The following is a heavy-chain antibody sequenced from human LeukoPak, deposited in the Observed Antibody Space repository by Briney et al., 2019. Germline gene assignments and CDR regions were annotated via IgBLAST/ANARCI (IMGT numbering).Heavy chain of an antibody. V-gene: IGHV3-21*01. CDR1: GFTFSSYS. D-gene: IGHD2-2*02. Sequence: GGSLRLSCAASGFTFSSYSMNWVRQAPGKGLEWVSSISSSSSYIYYADSVKGRFTISRDNAKNSLYLKMNSLRAEDTAVYYCARVDWSVVPAAITPLYFDYWGQGTLVTVSS. CDR2: ISSSSSYI. CDR3: ARVDWSVVPAAITPLYFDY. J-gene: IGHJ4*02.